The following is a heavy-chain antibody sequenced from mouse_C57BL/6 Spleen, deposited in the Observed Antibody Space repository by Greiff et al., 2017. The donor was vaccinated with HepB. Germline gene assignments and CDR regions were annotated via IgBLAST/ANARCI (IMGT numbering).Heavy chain of an antibody. D-gene: IGHD2-5*01. V-gene: IGHV1-53*01. CDR1: GYTFTSYW. CDR2: INPSNGGT. J-gene: IGHJ4*01. CDR3: ARGIYYSNRQYYAMDY. Sequence: VQLQQSGPDLVKPGASVKLSCKASGYTFTSYWMHWVKQRPGQGLEWIGNINPSNGGTNYNEKFKSKATLTVDKSSSTAYMQLSSLTSEDSAVYCCARGIYYSNRQYYAMDYWGQGTSVTVS.